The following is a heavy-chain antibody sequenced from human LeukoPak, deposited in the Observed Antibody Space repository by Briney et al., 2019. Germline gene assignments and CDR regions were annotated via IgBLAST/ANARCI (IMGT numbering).Heavy chain of an antibody. V-gene: IGHV3-48*03. Sequence: GGSLRLSCAASGFTFSSYDMNWVRQAPGKGLEWVSYISSSGSNIYYADSVKGRFTISRDNAKNSLYLEMNSLRAEDTAVYYCAREGRDIVVVPAAMDYYYYGMDVWGQGTTVTVSS. D-gene: IGHD2-2*01. J-gene: IGHJ6*02. CDR1: GFTFSSYD. CDR3: AREGRDIVVVPAAMDYYYYGMDV. CDR2: ISSSGSNI.